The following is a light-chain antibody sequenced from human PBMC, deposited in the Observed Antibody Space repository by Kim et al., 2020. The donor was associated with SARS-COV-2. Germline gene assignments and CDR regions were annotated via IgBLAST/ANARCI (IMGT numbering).Light chain of an antibody. CDR2: EVT. CDR3: CSYAGSSTLV. J-gene: IGLJ2*01. V-gene: IGLV2-23*02. Sequence: QSVVTQPASVSGSPGQSITISCTGTSSDVGSYNLVSWYQQHPGKAPKLMIYEVTERPSGVSIRFSGSKSGNTASLTISGLQAEDEADYYCCSYAGSSTLVFGGGTQLTVL. CDR1: SSDVGSYNL.